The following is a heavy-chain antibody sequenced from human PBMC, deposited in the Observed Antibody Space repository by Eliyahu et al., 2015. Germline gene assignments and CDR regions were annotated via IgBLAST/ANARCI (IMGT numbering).Heavy chain of an antibody. CDR2: IYTSGST. J-gene: IGHJ4*02. V-gene: IGHV4-4*09. CDR3: ARGRDYGGNYELDY. D-gene: IGHD4-23*01. Sequence: QVQLQESGPGLVKPSETXSLTCPVSGXSXSSYYWSWLRQPPGKGLEWMGYIYTSGSTNYNPSLKSRVTISVDTSKNQFPLKLSSVTAADTAVYYCARGRDYGGNYELDYWGQGTLVTVSS. CDR1: GXSXSSYY.